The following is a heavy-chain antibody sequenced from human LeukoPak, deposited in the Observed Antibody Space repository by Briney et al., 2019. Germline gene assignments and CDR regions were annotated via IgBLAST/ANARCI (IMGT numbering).Heavy chain of an antibody. V-gene: IGHV4-34*01. CDR3: ARRGYYYDSSGYYYWFDP. Sequence: SETLSLTCAVYGGSFSGYYWSWIRQPPGKGLEWIGEDNHSGSTNYNPSLKGRVTISVDTSKNQFSLKLSSVTAADTAVYYCARRGYYYDSSGYYYWFDPWGQGTLVTVSS. D-gene: IGHD3-22*01. CDR2: DNHSGST. CDR1: GGSFSGYY. J-gene: IGHJ5*02.